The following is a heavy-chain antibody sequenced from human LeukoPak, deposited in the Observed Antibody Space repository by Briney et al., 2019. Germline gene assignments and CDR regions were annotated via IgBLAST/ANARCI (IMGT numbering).Heavy chain of an antibody. V-gene: IGHV4-39*01. CDR3: ARFVARYCSGGSCSNWFDP. CDR1: GGSISSSSYY. CDR2: IYYSGST. Sequence: PSETLSLTCTVSGGSISSSSYYWGWIRQPPGKGLEWIGSIYYSGSTYYNPSLKSRVTIPVDTSKNQFSLKLSSVTAADTAVYYCARFVARYCSGGSCSNWFDPWGQGTLVTVSS. J-gene: IGHJ5*02. D-gene: IGHD2-15*01.